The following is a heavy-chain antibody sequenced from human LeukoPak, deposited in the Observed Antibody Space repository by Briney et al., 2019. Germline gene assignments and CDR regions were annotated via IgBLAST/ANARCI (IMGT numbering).Heavy chain of an antibody. J-gene: IGHJ4*02. CDR1: VFTFSNYG. Sequence: GGALRLSCAPSVFTFSNYGMQWVRQAPGKGLRWVAVIWYDGSKKYYADSLKGRFTISRDNPKNTLYLQMNSLRAEDTAVYYCARDRSNYFDYWGQGALVTVSS. CDR3: ARDRSNYFDY. V-gene: IGHV3-33*01. CDR2: IWYDGSKK.